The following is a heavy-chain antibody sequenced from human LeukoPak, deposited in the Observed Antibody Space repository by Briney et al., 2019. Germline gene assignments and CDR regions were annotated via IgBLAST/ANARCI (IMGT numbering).Heavy chain of an antibody. J-gene: IGHJ4*02. CDR2: IDGSSAST. V-gene: IGHV3-23*01. CDR3: AKGSGGSRPYYFDY. Sequence: GGPLRLSCAASGFTFSSYVMSWVRQDPGKGLEWVSAIDGSSASTYYADSVKGRFTISRDNSKNTLYLQMNSLRAEDTAIYYCAKGSGGSRPYYFDYWGQGTLVTVSS. CDR1: GFTFSSYV. D-gene: IGHD2-15*01.